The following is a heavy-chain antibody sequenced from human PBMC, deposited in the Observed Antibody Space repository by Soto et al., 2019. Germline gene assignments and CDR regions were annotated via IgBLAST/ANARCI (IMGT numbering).Heavy chain of an antibody. CDR2: INAGNGNT. Sequence: ASVKVSCKASGYTFITYAMHWVRQAPGQRLEWMGWINAGNGNTKYSQKFQGRVSITRDTSASTAYMELSSLRSEDTAVYYCARGIIVGGWYPYYFDYWGQGTLVTVSP. D-gene: IGHD6-19*01. V-gene: IGHV1-3*01. CDR3: ARGIIVGGWYPYYFDY. J-gene: IGHJ4*02. CDR1: GYTFITYA.